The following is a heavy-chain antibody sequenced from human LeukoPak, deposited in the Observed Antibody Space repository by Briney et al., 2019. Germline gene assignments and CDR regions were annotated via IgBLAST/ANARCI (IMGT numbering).Heavy chain of an antibody. CDR1: GGSISSYY. CDR2: IYYNGST. Sequence: SETLSLTCTVSGGSISSYYWSWFRQPPGKGLGWIGFIYYNGSTNYNPSLKSRVTISVDTSKNQFSLKLSSVTAADTAVYYCARQTLHYDSSGYYFIDAFDIWGQGTMVTVSS. V-gene: IGHV4-59*08. D-gene: IGHD3-22*01. CDR3: ARQTLHYDSSGYYFIDAFDI. J-gene: IGHJ3*02.